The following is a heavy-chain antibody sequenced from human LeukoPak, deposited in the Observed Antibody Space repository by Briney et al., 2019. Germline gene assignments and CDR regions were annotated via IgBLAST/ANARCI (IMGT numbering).Heavy chain of an antibody. D-gene: IGHD3-10*01. CDR1: GGSISSYY. CDR2: IYYIGST. J-gene: IGHJ4*02. V-gene: IGHV4-59*08. Sequence: KPSETLSLTCTVSGGSISSYYWSWVRQPPGKGLEWIGCIYYIGSTNYNPSLKSRVTISLDTSKNQFSLKLSSVTAADTAVYYCARHGGANSFDYWGQGTLVTGS. CDR3: ARHGGANSFDY.